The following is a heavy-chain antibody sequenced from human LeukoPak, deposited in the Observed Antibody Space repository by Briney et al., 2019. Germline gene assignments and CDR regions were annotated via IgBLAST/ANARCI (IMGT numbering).Heavy chain of an antibody. Sequence: SETLSLTCSVYSGSFSGYYWSWIRQPPGKGLEWIGEINHSVGTNYNPSLKSRVTMSLDTSKNQFSLKLSSVTAADTAVYYCARLIDYDSSGYFDYWGQGTWSPSPQ. J-gene: IGHJ4*02. CDR3: ARLIDYDSSGYFDY. CDR1: SGSFSGYY. D-gene: IGHD3-22*01. V-gene: IGHV4-34*01. CDR2: INHSVGT.